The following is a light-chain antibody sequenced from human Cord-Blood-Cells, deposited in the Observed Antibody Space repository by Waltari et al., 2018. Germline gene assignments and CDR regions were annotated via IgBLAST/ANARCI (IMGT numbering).Light chain of an antibody. CDR3: QQRSNWPLT. J-gene: IGKJ3*01. Sequence: EIVLTQSPATLSLSPGERPTLSCSASQSVSSYLAWYQQKPGQAPRLLIYDASNRATGIPARFSGSGSGTDFTLTISSLEPEDFAVYYCQQRSNWPLTFGPGTKVDIK. CDR2: DAS. CDR1: QSVSSY. V-gene: IGKV3-11*01.